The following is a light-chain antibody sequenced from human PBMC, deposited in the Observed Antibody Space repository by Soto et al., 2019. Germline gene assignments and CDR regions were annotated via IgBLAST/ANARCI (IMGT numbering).Light chain of an antibody. Sequence: QPVLTQPPSASGTPGQRVTISCSGSSSNIGSNYVYWYQQLPGTAPKLLIYRNNQRPSGVPDRCSGSKSGTSASLAISGLGSEDEADYYCAAWDDSLRGVLFGGGTKLTVL. CDR3: AAWDDSLRGVL. CDR1: SSNIGSNY. CDR2: RNN. V-gene: IGLV1-47*01. J-gene: IGLJ2*01.